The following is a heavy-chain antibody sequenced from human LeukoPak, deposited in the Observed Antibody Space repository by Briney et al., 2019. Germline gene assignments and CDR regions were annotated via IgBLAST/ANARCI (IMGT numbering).Heavy chain of an antibody. CDR1: GFTVSSNY. CDR3: ARTHRHYDILTGSRPIYYFDY. Sequence: GGSLRLSCAASGFTVSSNYMSWVRQAPGKGLEWVSVIYSGGSTYYADSVKGRFTISRDNSKNTLYLQMNSLRAEDTAVYYCARTHRHYDILTGSRPIYYFDYWGQGTLVTVSS. V-gene: IGHV3-53*01. CDR2: IYSGGST. J-gene: IGHJ4*02. D-gene: IGHD3-9*01.